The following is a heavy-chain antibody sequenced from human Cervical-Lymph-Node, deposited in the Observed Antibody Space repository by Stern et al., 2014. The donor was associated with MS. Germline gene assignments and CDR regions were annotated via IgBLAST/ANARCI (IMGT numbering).Heavy chain of an antibody. V-gene: IGHV3-53*01. J-gene: IGHJ3*02. CDR3: ARGGGDWNAFAI. D-gene: IGHD2-21*02. Sequence: EVQLVESGGGLTQPGGSLRLSCAASGFTVTNNYMSWVRQAPGRGLEWVSVIYSDGRTNYADSVKGRFTISRDTSKNTVFLQMNGLRAEDTAVYYCARGGGDWNAFAIWGQGTTITVSS. CDR2: IYSDGRT. CDR1: GFTVTNNY.